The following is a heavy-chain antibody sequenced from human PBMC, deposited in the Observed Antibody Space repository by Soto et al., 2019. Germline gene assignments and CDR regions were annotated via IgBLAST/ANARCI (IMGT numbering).Heavy chain of an antibody. V-gene: IGHV3-23*01. CDR3: ANEPYYYDRSGPSGWYGMDV. D-gene: IGHD3-22*01. J-gene: IGHJ6*02. CDR1: GFTFSSYA. CDR2: ISGSGGST. Sequence: RSCAASGFTFSSYAMSWVRQAPGKGLEWVSAISGSGGSTYYADSVKGRFTISRDNSKNTLYLQMNSLRAEDTAVYYCANEPYYYDRSGPSGWYGMDVWGQGATVTVYS.